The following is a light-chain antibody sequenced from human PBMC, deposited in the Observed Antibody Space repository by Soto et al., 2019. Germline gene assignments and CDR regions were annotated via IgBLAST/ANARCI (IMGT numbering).Light chain of an antibody. CDR3: QQYHHWPVT. CDR2: AAS. J-gene: IGKJ4*01. V-gene: IGKV3-15*01. Sequence: EIVMTQSPATLSVSPGERVTLSCRASQSVTRNLAWYQHTPGQSPRLLISAASSGATGLPSRFSGSGSGTDFTLTISSLLSEDAAVYFCQQYHHWPVTFGGGTKVEIK. CDR1: QSVTRN.